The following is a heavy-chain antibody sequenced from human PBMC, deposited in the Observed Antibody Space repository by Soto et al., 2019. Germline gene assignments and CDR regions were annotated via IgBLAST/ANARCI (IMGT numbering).Heavy chain of an antibody. Sequence: SVKVSCKASGGTFSSYIISWVRQAPGQGLEWMGRIIPILGIANYAQKFQGRVTITADKSTSTAYMELRSLRSDDTAVFYCARDHGLTVTSTSGFDYWGQETLATV. V-gene: IGHV1-69*04. CDR1: GGTFSSYI. J-gene: IGHJ4*02. CDR3: ARDHGLTVTSTSGFDY. D-gene: IGHD2-21*02. CDR2: IIPILGIA.